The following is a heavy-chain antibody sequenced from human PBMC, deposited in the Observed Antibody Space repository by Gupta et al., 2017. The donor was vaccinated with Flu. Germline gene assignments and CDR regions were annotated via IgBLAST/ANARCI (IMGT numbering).Heavy chain of an antibody. CDR2: IWLESDKK. CDR3: ARGKKYSEYIKFYDGMDV. J-gene: IGHJ6*02. V-gene: IGHV3-33*01. Sequence: HWNSHGTGKGLKGLAAIWLESDKKYYEKAVKDRVTVSRGNSKNTIYLQMDSLRAEDTALYFCARGKKYSEYIKFYDGMDVWGQGTTVTVTS. D-gene: IGHD5-12*01.